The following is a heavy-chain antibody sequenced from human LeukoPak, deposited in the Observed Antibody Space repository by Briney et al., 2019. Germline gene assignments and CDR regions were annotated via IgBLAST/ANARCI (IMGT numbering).Heavy chain of an antibody. CDR3: AREYYSGNYYVFDY. J-gene: IGHJ4*02. V-gene: IGHV3-30-3*01. D-gene: IGHD1-26*01. Sequence: PWRSLRLSCAASGFTFTDYAIHWVRQAPGKGLESVAVISYDGDHKYYPDSVKGRFTISRDNSKNTVYLQMNSLRVEDTAVYFCAREYYSGNYYVFDYWGQGTLVTVSS. CDR1: GFTFTDYA. CDR2: ISYDGDHK.